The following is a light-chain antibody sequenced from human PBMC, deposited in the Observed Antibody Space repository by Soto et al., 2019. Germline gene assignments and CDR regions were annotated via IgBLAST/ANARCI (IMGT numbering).Light chain of an antibody. J-gene: IGKJ2*01. V-gene: IGKV3-15*01. CDR1: QSVSSN. CDR2: GAS. Sequence: EIVMTQSPATLSVSPGERATLSRRASQSVSSNLAWYQQKPGQAPRLLIYGASTRATGIPARFSGSGSGTEFTRAISSLQSEDFAVYYCQQYNNWPPVTFGQRTKLEIK. CDR3: QQYNNWPPVT.